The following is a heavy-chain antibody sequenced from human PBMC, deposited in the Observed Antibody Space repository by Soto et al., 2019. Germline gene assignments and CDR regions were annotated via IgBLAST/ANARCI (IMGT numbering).Heavy chain of an antibody. Sequence: QVQLQESGSGLVKPSETLSLTCAVSGGSISSDYYSWSWIRQPPGKDLEWIGYIYHGGSTYYNPSLRSRVTLSVNTSKNHFSVRMTSVTAAGTAVYSCARLNRLRNDAFDIWGQGTLVAVSS. CDR3: ARLNRLRNDAFDI. D-gene: IGHD3-16*01. J-gene: IGHJ3*02. CDR1: GGSISSDYYS. CDR2: IYHGGST. V-gene: IGHV4-30-2*01.